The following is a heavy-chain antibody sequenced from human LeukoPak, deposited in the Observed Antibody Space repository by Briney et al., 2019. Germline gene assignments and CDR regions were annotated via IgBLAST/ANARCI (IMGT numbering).Heavy chain of an antibody. CDR3: ASQDLVVVPAASHYFDY. D-gene: IGHD2-2*01. CDR1: GFAFSTYA. V-gene: IGHV3-48*03. Sequence: GGSLRLSCAASGFAFSTYAMNWVRQAPGKGLEWTSYISRTGDTIYYADSVEGRFTISRDNAKNSLYLQMNSLRVEGTAVYYCASQDLVVVPAASHYFDYWGQGTLVTVSS. CDR2: ISRTGDTI. J-gene: IGHJ4*02.